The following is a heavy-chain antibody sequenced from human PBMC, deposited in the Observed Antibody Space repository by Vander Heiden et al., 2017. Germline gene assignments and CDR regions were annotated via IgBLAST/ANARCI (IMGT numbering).Heavy chain of an antibody. CDR1: GFTFSNAW. J-gene: IGHJ4*02. Sequence: EVQLVESGGGLVKPGGSLRLSCAASGFTFSNAWMSWVRQAPGKGLEWVGRIKSKTEGGTTDYAAPVKGRFTISRDDSKNTLYLQMNSLKTEDTAVYYCTVIAVATFDYWGQGTLVTVSS. CDR3: TVIAVATFDY. V-gene: IGHV3-15*01. D-gene: IGHD6-19*01. CDR2: IKSKTEGGTT.